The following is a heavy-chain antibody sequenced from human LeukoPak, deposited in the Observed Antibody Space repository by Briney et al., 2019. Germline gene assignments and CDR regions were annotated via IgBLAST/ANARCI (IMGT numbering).Heavy chain of an antibody. J-gene: IGHJ4*02. Sequence: GGSLRLSCAASGFTFDDYAMHWVRQAPGKGPEWVSGISWNSGSIGYADSVKGRFTISRDNAKNSLYLQMNSLRAEDTALYYCAKDNGSGWYYFDYWGQGTLVTVSS. CDR1: GFTFDDYA. CDR2: ISWNSGSI. CDR3: AKDNGSGWYYFDY. V-gene: IGHV3-9*01. D-gene: IGHD3-10*01.